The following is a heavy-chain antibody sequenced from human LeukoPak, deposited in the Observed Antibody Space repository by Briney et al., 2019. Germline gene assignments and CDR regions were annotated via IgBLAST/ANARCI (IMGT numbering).Heavy chain of an antibody. V-gene: IGHV4-4*07. CDR2: IYTSGTT. Sequence: SETLSLTCTVSGDSMSNYYWSWIRQPAGKGLEWIGRIYTSGTTAYNPSLKSRVTMSMDKSKAQFSLKVTSVAAADTAIYYCARGMTFYYDSRGYYGALDIWGQGTMVTVSS. D-gene: IGHD3-22*01. CDR1: GDSMSNYY. J-gene: IGHJ3*02. CDR3: ARGMTFYYDSRGYYGALDI.